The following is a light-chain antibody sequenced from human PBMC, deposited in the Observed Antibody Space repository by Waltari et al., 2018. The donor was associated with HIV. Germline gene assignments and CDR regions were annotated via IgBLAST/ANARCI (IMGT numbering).Light chain of an antibody. J-gene: IGLJ2*01. Sequence: SYELTQPRSVSVSPELTGSVTCYGAKLGDRDVGWDQQKPGRSPGLVLFQDTKRPSGIPERFSGSNSGNTATLTISGTQAVDEADYFCQAWDNSTAVFGGGTQLTVL. V-gene: IGLV3-1*01. CDR3: QAWDNSTAV. CDR1: KLGDRD. CDR2: QDT.